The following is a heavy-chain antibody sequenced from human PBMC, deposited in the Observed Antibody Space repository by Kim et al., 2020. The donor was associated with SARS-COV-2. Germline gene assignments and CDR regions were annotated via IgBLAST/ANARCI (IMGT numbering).Heavy chain of an antibody. V-gene: IGHV3-74*01. Sequence: GGSLRLSCAASGFTFSSYWMHWVRQAPGKGLVWVSRINSDGSSTSYADSVKGRFTISRDNAKNTLYLQMNSLRAEDTAVYYCARGDYAGYCSSTSCYVGDYFDYWGQGTLVTVSS. CDR1: GFTFSSYW. D-gene: IGHD2-2*03. CDR2: INSDGSST. CDR3: ARGDYAGYCSSTSCYVGDYFDY. J-gene: IGHJ4*02.